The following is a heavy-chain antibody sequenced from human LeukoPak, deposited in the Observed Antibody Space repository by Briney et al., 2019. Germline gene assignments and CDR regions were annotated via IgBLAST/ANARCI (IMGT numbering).Heavy chain of an antibody. D-gene: IGHD1-26*01. J-gene: IGHJ4*02. Sequence: SETLSLTCTVSGVSINTYYASWIRQAPGKGLEFIGFIYNGGNTNYNPSLKSRATISVDTSNNQLSLRLTSVTAADTAMYYCAAGPWELDFWGQGTLVTVSS. CDR2: IYNGGNT. CDR1: GVSINTYY. V-gene: IGHV4-4*09. CDR3: AAGPWELDF.